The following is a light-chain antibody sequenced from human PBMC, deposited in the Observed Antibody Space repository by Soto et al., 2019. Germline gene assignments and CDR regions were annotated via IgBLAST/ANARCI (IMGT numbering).Light chain of an antibody. CDR2: WAS. Sequence: DIVMTQSPDSLAVSLGERATINCKSSQSLLYSSNNKNFLAWYQQKPGQPPKLLFYWASTRHSGVPDRFSGSGSGTDFTLTISRVQAEEVAVYYCQQYYSNLAITLGQGTRLEI. V-gene: IGKV4-1*01. CDR3: QQYYSNLAIT. J-gene: IGKJ5*01. CDR1: QSLLYSSNNKNF.